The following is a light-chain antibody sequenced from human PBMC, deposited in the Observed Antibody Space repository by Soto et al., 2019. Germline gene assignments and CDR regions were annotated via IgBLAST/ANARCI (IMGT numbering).Light chain of an antibody. V-gene: IGKV3-20*01. Sequence: IDCTHSPVTLSFSPVDRPTLSCRASRSLTSKYLAWYRQKPGQAPRLLICGASSRATGIPDRFSGSGSGTDFTLTISRLEPEDFAVYYCHQYGSWPSTFGRGTKVDIK. J-gene: IGKJ4*01. CDR1: RSLTSKY. CDR2: GAS. CDR3: HQYGSWPST.